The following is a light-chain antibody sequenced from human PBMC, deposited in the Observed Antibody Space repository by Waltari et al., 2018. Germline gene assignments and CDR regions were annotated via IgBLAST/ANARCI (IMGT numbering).Light chain of an antibody. J-gene: IGKJ4*01. V-gene: IGKV3-11*01. CDR1: ESVSNY. CDR3: QQGVILPLT. Sequence: EIVLTQSTVTLSLAAGERATLSRRARESVSNYLAWYQQKPGQSPTLLIYDTSKRATGIPGRFSGSGYGTDFTLTINNLEAEDFALYYCQQGVILPLTFGGGTKLEIK. CDR2: DTS.